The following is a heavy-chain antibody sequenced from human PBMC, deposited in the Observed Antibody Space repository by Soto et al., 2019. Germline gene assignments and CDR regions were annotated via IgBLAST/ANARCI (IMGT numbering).Heavy chain of an antibody. D-gene: IGHD3-22*01. CDR1: GFAFNNYG. Sequence: GGSLRLSCTVSGFAFNNYGINWVRQAPGKGLEWVSSISKSDYTYYSDSVKGRFTISRDNAKNSVSLQMNTLRVEDTAVYYCAREDSIIIPAVTDFWGQGTLVTVSS. V-gene: IGHV3-21*01. CDR2: ISKSDYT. J-gene: IGHJ4*02. CDR3: AREDSIIIPAVTDF.